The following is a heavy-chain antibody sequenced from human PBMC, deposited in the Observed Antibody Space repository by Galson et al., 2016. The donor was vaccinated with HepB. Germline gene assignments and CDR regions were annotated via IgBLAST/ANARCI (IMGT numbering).Heavy chain of an antibody. J-gene: IGHJ4*02. CDR1: GFPFSDYY. CDR2: IYSSRTIT. V-gene: IGHV3-11*01. Sequence: SLRLSCAASGFPFSDYYLSWVRQPPGKGLEYIAYIYSSRTITYYGDSVKGRFTISRDNAKSSLYLQMSGLLPNDTAFYYFATTSLLDNWGQGILVTVSS. CDR3: ATTSLLDN.